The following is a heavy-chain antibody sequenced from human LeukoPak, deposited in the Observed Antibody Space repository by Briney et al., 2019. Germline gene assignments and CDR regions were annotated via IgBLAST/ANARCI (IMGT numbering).Heavy chain of an antibody. V-gene: IGHV1-69*05. CDR2: IIPIFGTA. CDR3: ARVSLVATIRGNWFDP. Sequence: ASVKVSCKASGGTFSSYAISWVRQAPGQGLEWMGGIIPIFGTANYAQKFQGRVTITTDESTSTAYMELSSLRSEDTAVYYCARVSLVATIRGNWFDPWGQGTLVTVSS. J-gene: IGHJ5*02. D-gene: IGHD5-12*01. CDR1: GGTFSSYA.